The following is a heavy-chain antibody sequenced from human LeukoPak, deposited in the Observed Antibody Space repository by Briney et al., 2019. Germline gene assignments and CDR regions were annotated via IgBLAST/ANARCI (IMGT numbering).Heavy chain of an antibody. D-gene: IGHD3-10*01. J-gene: IGHJ4*02. CDR1: GGTFSSYA. CDR2: IIPILGIA. Sequence: GSSVKVSCKASGGTFSSYAISWVRQAPGQGLEWMGRIIPILGIANYAQKFQGRVTITADKSTSTAYMELSSLRSEDTAVYYCARTYYYGSGSGNDYWGQGTLVTVSS. V-gene: IGHV1-69*04. CDR3: ARTYYYGSGSGNDY.